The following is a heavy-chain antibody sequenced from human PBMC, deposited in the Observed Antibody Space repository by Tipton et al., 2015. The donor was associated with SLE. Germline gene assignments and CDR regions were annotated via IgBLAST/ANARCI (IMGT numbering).Heavy chain of an antibody. CDR3: ARLGWEHRGFDY. D-gene: IGHD1-26*01. CDR1: GGSISNYY. J-gene: IGHJ4*02. V-gene: IGHV4-59*08. Sequence: TLSLTCTVSGGSISNYYWSWIRQPPGKGLEWIGYIYYSGSTNYNPSLKSRVTISVDTSKNQFSLKLSSVTAADTAVYYCARLGWEHRGFDYWGQGTLVTVSS. CDR2: IYYSGST.